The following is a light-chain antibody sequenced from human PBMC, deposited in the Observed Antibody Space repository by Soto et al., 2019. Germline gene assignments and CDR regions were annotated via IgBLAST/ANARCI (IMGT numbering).Light chain of an antibody. CDR2: DTF. Sequence: DIVLTQSPDTLSLSPGNRATLSCRASQSLTKSYIAWYQEKPGQAPRLXIYDTFSRATGIPDRFSGSGSGTDFTLTITRLEPEDFAVFYCQQYGTSEIIFGQGTRLEIK. J-gene: IGKJ5*01. CDR1: QSLTKSY. CDR3: QQYGTSEII. V-gene: IGKV3-20*01.